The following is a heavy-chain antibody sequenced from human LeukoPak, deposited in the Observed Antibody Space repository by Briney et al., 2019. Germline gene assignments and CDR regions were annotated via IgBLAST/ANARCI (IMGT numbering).Heavy chain of an antibody. D-gene: IGHD1-26*01. CDR1: GYNFIDFS. V-gene: IGHV1-2*02. CDR3: AREGWDPHPEY. Sequence: ASVKVSCKASGYNFIDFSMHWVRQAPGQGLEWMGWINQNSGGTNYAQNFQGRVTMTWDPSISTAYMELRSLRYDDTAVYYCAREGWDPHPEYWGQGTLVTVSS. CDR2: INQNSGGT. J-gene: IGHJ4*02.